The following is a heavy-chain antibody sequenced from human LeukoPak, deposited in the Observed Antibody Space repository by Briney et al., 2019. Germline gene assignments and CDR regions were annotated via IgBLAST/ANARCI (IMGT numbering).Heavy chain of an antibody. V-gene: IGHV4-34*01. Sequence: SETLSLTCAVYGGSFSGYYWSWIRQPPGKGLEWIGEINHSGSTNYNPSLKSRVTISVDTSKNQFSLKLSSVTAADTAVYYCARLQYYYDSSSLRDAFDIWGQGTMVTVSS. CDR2: INHSGST. CDR1: GGSFSGYY. J-gene: IGHJ3*02. CDR3: ARLQYYYDSSSLRDAFDI. D-gene: IGHD3-22*01.